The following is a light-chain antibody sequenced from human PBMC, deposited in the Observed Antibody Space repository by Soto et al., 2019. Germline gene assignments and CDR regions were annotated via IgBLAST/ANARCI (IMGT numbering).Light chain of an antibody. J-gene: IGLJ1*01. V-gene: IGLV1-44*01. CDR1: SSNIGSNT. Sequence: QSVLTQPPSTSGTPGQRVTISCSVRSSNIGSNTVNWYQQLPGTAPKLLFYSNNQRPSGVPDRFSGSKSGTSASLAISGLQSEDEADYYCATWDDSLNGYVFGTGTKVTVL. CDR3: ATWDDSLNGYV. CDR2: SNN.